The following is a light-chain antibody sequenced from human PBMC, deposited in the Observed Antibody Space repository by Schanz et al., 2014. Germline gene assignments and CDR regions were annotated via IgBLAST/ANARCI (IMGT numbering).Light chain of an antibody. V-gene: IGLV2-14*03. J-gene: IGLJ2*01. CDR1: SSDVGDFKY. CDR3: SSYTASSTSVV. CDR2: DVT. Sequence: QSALTQPASVSGSPGQSITISCTGTSSDVGDFKYVSWYQQHPGKAPKLMIYDVTNRPSGVSNRFSGSKSGNTASLTISGLQAEDEADYYCSSYTASSTSVVFGGGTKLTVL.